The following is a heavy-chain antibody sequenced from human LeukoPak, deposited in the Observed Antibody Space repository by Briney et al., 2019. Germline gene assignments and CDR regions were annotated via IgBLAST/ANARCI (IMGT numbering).Heavy chain of an antibody. D-gene: IGHD3-16*01. J-gene: IGHJ4*02. CDR2: MHYSGST. CDR3: ARSNKGGLFDY. Sequence: PSETQSLTCTVSGGSISGYNWNWIRQPPGRGLEWIGCMHYSGSTDYNPSLKSRVTISVDTSKNQFSLRLTSVTSADTAMYYCARSNKGGLFDYWGQGTLVTASS. V-gene: IGHV4-59*01. CDR1: GGSISGYN.